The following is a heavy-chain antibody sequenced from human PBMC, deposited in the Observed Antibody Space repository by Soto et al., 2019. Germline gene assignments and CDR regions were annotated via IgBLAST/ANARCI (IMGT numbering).Heavy chain of an antibody. Sequence: QVQLVQCGAEVKKPGDSMNVSCKASGYTFTGHYMHWVRQAPGQGVEWMGWINPNSVGTNYAQNFQGRVTLTRDASISTAYMELSRLRSDDTAGYYCAREPMVRAAHGFDIWGQGTMVTVSS. V-gene: IGHV1-2*02. CDR1: GYTFTGHY. D-gene: IGHD3-10*01. CDR3: AREPMVRAAHGFDI. CDR2: INPNSVGT. J-gene: IGHJ3*02.